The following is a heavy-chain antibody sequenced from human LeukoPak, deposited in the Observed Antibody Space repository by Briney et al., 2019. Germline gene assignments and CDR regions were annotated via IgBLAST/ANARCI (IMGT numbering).Heavy chain of an antibody. CDR3: ARDLEIGSSSYYFDH. D-gene: IGHD1-1*01. V-gene: IGHV3-33*01. Sequence: RGSLRLSCAASGFTFSSYGMHWVRQAPGKGLEWVAIIWYDGSNTYYVDSVRGRFTISRDNSKNTLYLQVNSLRAEDTAMYYCARDLEIGSSSYYFDHWGQGTLVTVSS. CDR1: GFTFSSYG. CDR2: IWYDGSNT. J-gene: IGHJ4*02.